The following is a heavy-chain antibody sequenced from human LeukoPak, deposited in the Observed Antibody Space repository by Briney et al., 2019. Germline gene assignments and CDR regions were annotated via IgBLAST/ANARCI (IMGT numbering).Heavy chain of an antibody. CDR3: ARGGLYPHY. J-gene: IGHJ4*02. D-gene: IGHD2-15*01. CDR1: GGSFSGYY. CDR2: INHSGST. Sequence: SETLSLTCAVYGGSFSGYYWSWIRQPPGKGLEWIGEINHSGSTNYNPSLKSRVTISVDTSKNQFSLKLGSVTAADTAVYYCARGGLYPHYWGQGTLVTVSS. V-gene: IGHV4-34*01.